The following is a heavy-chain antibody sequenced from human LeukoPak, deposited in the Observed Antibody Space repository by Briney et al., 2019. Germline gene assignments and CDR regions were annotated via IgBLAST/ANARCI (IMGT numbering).Heavy chain of an antibody. V-gene: IGHV1-8*01. D-gene: IGHD2-15*01. J-gene: IGHJ4*02. CDR3: ARGAPGSYCSGGSCPYFDY. CDR1: GYTFTSYD. CDR2: MNPNSGNT. Sequence: ASVKVSCKASGYTFTSYDINWVRQATGQGLEWMGWMNPNSGNTGYAQKFQGRVTMTRNTSTTTAYMELSSLRSEDTAVYYCARGAPGSYCSGGSCPYFDYWGQGTLVTVSS.